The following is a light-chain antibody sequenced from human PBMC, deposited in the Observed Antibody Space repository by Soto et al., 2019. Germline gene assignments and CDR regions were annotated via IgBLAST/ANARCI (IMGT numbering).Light chain of an antibody. CDR1: QSISSN. J-gene: IGKJ4*01. V-gene: IGKV3-15*01. Sequence: EIVMTQSPATLSVSPGERATLSCRASQSISSNLAWYQQKPGQAPRLLMFRTSSRATGFPARFSGSGSGTEFNLTISSLEPEDFAVYYCQQRSNWPPLTFGGGTKVEIK. CDR2: RTS. CDR3: QQRSNWPPLT.